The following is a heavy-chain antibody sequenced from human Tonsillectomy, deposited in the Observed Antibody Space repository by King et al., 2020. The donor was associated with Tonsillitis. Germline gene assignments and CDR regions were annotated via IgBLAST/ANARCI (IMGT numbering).Heavy chain of an antibody. CDR1: GGPTSTYY. CDR2: IYDSGST. Sequence: QLQESGPGLVKPSETLSLTCTVSGGPTSTYYRSWIRQPPGKGLEWIGHIYDSGSTSCNPSLKSRVAMSVDTSKNQFSLNVISVTAADTAIYYCATGTTAVAGNLAFDMWGQGTLVIVSS. D-gene: IGHD6-19*01. CDR3: ATGTTAVAGNLAFDM. V-gene: IGHV4-59*08. J-gene: IGHJ3*02.